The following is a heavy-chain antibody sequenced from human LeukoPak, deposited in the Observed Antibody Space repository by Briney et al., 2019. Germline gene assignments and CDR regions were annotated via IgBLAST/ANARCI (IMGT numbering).Heavy chain of an antibody. J-gene: IGHJ6*03. V-gene: IGHV3-30*14. Sequence: GGSLRLSCAASGFTFSSYAMHWVRQAPGKGLEWVAVISYDGSNKYYADSVKGRFTISRDNSKNTLYLQMNSLRAEDTAVYYCASFRGDDSGSYSREYYYMDVWGKGTTVTVSS. CDR1: GFTFSSYA. CDR2: ISYDGSNK. D-gene: IGHD1-26*01. CDR3: ASFRGDDSGSYSREYYYMDV.